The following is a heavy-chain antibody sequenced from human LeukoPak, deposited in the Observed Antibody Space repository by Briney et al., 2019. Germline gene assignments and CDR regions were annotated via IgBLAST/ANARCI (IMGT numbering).Heavy chain of an antibody. J-gene: IGHJ4*02. CDR3: ARGERNYYGSGSPVDY. V-gene: IGHV4-30-4*01. CDR2: IYYSGST. CDR1: GGSISSGDYY. D-gene: IGHD3-10*01. Sequence: PSQTLSLTCTVSGGSISSGDYYWSWIRQPPGKGLEWIGYIYYSGSTYYNPSRKSRFTISVDTSKNQFSLKLSSVTAADTAVYYCARGERNYYGSGSPVDYWGQGTLVTVSS.